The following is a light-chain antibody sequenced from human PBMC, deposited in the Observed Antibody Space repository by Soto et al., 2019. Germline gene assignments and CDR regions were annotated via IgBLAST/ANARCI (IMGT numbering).Light chain of an antibody. CDR3: QQSYSTPYT. Sequence: DIQMTQSPSSLSASVGDRVTITCRASQSISTYLNWYQQKPGKAPNLLIYAASSLQSGVPSRFSGSGSGTDFTLTISSLQPEDFATYSCQQSYSTPYTFGQGTKLEI. CDR2: AAS. CDR1: QSISTY. V-gene: IGKV1-39*01. J-gene: IGKJ2*01.